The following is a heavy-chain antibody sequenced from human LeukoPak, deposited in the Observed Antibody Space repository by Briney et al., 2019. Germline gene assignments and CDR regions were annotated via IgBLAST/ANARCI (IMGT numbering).Heavy chain of an antibody. CDR1: GFTFSSYS. Sequence: PGGSLRLSCAASGFTFSSYSMHWVRQAPGKGLEWVSSISSSSSYIYYADSLKGRFTISRDNAKNSLFLQMNSLRVEDTAVYYCARCQYNSSPDFWGQGTLVTVSS. CDR2: ISSSSSYI. CDR3: ARCQYNSSPDF. V-gene: IGHV3-21*04. D-gene: IGHD6-13*01. J-gene: IGHJ4*02.